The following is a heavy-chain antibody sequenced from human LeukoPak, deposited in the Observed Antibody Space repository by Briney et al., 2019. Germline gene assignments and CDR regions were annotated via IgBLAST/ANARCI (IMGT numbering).Heavy chain of an antibody. Sequence: SVKVSCEASGGTFSSYAISWVRQALGQGLEWMGGIIPIFGTANYAQKFQGRVTITWDTSISTAYMEVNTLISDDTAVYYCVREGLDYWGQGTLVTVSS. CDR2: IIPIFGTA. CDR3: VREGLDY. CDR1: GGTFSSYA. J-gene: IGHJ4*02. V-gene: IGHV1-69*06.